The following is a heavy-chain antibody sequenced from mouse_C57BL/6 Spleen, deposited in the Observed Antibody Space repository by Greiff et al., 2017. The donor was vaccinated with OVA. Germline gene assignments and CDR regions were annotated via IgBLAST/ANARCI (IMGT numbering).Heavy chain of an antibody. V-gene: IGHV2-6*03. D-gene: IGHD2-4*01. CDR3: ARLDGDYDGWFAY. Sequence: ESGPGLVAPSQSLSITCTVSGFSLTSYGVHWVRQPPGKGLEWLVVIWSDGSTTYNSALKSRLSISKDNSKSQVFLKMNSLQTDDTAMYYCARLDGDYDGWFAYWGQGTLVTVSA. CDR2: IWSDGST. J-gene: IGHJ3*01. CDR1: GFSLTSYG.